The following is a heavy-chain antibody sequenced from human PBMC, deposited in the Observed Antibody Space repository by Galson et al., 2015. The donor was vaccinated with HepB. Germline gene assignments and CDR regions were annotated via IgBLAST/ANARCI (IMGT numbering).Heavy chain of an antibody. Sequence: SLRLSCAASGFTFSSYAMSWVRQAPGKGLEWVSAISGSGGSTYYADSVKGRFTISRDNSKNTLYLQMNSLRAEDTAVYYCAKDQGDYYGSGSYYNVGAFDIWGQGTMVTVSS. CDR2: ISGSGGST. CDR1: GFTFSSYA. CDR3: AKDQGDYYGSGSYYNVGAFDI. V-gene: IGHV3-23*01. J-gene: IGHJ3*02. D-gene: IGHD3-10*01.